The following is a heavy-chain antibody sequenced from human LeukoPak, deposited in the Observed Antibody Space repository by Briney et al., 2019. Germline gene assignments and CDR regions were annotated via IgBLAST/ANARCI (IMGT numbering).Heavy chain of an antibody. Sequence: PSETLSPTCTVSGGSISSGDYYWSWIRQPPGKGLEWIGYIYYSGSTYYNPSLKSRVTISVDTSKNQFSLKLSSVTAADTAVYYCARGSPTAWFDPWGQGTLVTVSS. J-gene: IGHJ5*02. CDR3: ARGSPTAWFDP. D-gene: IGHD6-25*01. CDR1: GGSISSGDYY. CDR2: IYYSGST. V-gene: IGHV4-30-4*01.